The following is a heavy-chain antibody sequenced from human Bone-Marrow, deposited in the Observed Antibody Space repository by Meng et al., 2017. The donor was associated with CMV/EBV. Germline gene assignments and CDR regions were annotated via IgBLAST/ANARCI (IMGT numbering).Heavy chain of an antibody. D-gene: IGHD4-11*01. J-gene: IGHJ4*02. V-gene: IGHV1-2*02. CDR1: GYTFTGYY. CDR2: INPNSGGT. Sequence: ASVKVSCKASGYTFTGYYMHWVRQAPGQGLEWMGWINPNSGGTNYAQKFQGRVTMTRDTSTSTVYMELSSLRSEDTAVYYCARVPTRTTVTTFDFWGQGTLVTVSS. CDR3: ARVPTRTTVTTFDF.